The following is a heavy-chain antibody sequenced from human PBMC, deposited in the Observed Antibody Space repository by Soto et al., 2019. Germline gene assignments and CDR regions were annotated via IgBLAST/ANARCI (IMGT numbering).Heavy chain of an antibody. CDR2: IIPMFGTT. CDR3: ARVVTVVKSFHYWYFDL. J-gene: IGHJ2*01. D-gene: IGHD2-15*01. V-gene: IGHV1-69*13. Sequence: SVKVSCKASGGTFRSYAISWVRQAPGQGLEWMGGIIPMFGTTNYAQKFQGRVTITADESTSTAYMELSSLRSEDTAVYYCARVVTVVKSFHYWYFDLWGRGTLVTVSS. CDR1: GGTFRSYA.